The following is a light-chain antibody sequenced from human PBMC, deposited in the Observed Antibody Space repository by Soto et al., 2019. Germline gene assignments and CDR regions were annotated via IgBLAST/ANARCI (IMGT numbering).Light chain of an antibody. V-gene: IGKV1-5*03. Sequence: DIQMTQSPSTLSASVGDRVTITCRASQSISSWLAWYQQKPGKAPNLLIYKASSLESGVPSRFSGSGSGTEFTLTISSLHPDDFATYYCQQYNSYPTFGQGTRLEIK. CDR2: KAS. CDR1: QSISSW. CDR3: QQYNSYPT. J-gene: IGKJ5*01.